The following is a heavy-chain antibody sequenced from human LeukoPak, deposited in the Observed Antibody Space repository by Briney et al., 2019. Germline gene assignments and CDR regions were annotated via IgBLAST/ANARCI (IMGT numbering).Heavy chain of an antibody. V-gene: IGHV1-2*02. CDR3: ASSTPLLWFGELLSSFDY. J-gene: IGHJ4*02. Sequence: GASVKVSCKASGYTFTGYYMHWVRQAPGQGLEWMGWINPNSGGTNYAQKFQGRVTMTRDTSISTAYMELSRLRSDDTAVYYCASSTPLLWFGELLSSFDYWGQGTLVTVYS. CDR1: GYTFTGYY. D-gene: IGHD3-10*01. CDR2: INPNSGGT.